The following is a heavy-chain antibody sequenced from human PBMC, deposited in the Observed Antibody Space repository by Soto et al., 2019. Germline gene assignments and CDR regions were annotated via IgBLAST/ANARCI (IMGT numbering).Heavy chain of an antibody. CDR3: SRFLVVTAIFAFYI. CDR2: IYYSGTT. CDR1: GGSIRSAGYY. J-gene: IGHJ3*02. V-gene: IGHV4-31*03. D-gene: IGHD2-21*02. Sequence: PSETLSLTCTASGGSIRSAGYYWSWVRQHPGKGLEWIGNIYYSGTTYYNPSLKSRIVISVDTSKNQFALEMRSVTAADTALYYCSRFLVVTAIFAFYIWGQGTLVTVAS.